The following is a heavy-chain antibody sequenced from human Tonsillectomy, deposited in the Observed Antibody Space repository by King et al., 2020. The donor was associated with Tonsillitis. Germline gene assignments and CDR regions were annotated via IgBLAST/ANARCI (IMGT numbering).Heavy chain of an antibody. Sequence: VQLVESGGGLIQPGGSLRLSCAASGFTVSSNYMSWVRQAPGKGLEWVSVIYSGGSIYYADSVKGRFTISRDNSKNTLYLQMNSLRAEDTAVYYCAREITGSVSYYKSFAFDIWGQGTMVTVSS. CDR1: GFTVSSNY. V-gene: IGHV3-53*01. D-gene: IGHD3-10*01. J-gene: IGHJ3*02. CDR2: IYSGGSI. CDR3: AREITGSVSYYKSFAFDI.